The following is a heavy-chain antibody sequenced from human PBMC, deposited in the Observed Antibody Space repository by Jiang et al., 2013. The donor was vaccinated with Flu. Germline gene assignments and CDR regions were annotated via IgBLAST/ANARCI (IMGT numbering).Heavy chain of an antibody. CDR2: ISYDGSNK. V-gene: IGHV3-30-3*01. J-gene: IGHJ6*02. CDR3: ARSGLIYYYYYGMDV. CDR1: GFTFSSYA. D-gene: IGHD2-8*01. Sequence: GRSLRLSCAASGFTFSSYAMHWVRQAPGKGLEWVAVISYDGSNKYYADSVKGRFTISRDNSKNTLYLQMNSLRAEDTAVYYCARSGLIYYYYYGMDVWGQGTTVTVSS.